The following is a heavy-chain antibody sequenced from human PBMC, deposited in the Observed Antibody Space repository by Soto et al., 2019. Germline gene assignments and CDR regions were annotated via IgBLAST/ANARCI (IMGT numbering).Heavy chain of an antibody. D-gene: IGHD3-10*01. CDR1: GGSIDGSNYY. J-gene: IGHJ4*02. V-gene: IGHV4-39*01. CDR2: TYYNGNA. Sequence: SETLCLTCNVAGGSIDGSNYYWDWLRQPPGKGLEWIGTTYYNGNAYYNPSLKSRVSMSVDTSKNQFSLKLVSVTAADTAVYYCARHFVAVVIKGWGYWGQGTLVTVSS. CDR3: ARHFVAVVIKGWGY.